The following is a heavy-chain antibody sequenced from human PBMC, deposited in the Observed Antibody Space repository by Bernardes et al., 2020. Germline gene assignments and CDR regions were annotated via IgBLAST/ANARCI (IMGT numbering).Heavy chain of an antibody. V-gene: IGHV4-34*01. D-gene: IGHD5-18*01. CDR1: GGSFSGYY. CDR3: ARGRWIQLWLQVGYYFDY. CDR2: LNHSGST. J-gene: IGHJ4*02. Sequence: SETLSLTCAVYGGSFSGYYWSWIRQPPGKGLEWIGELNHSGSTNYNPSLKSRVTISVDTSKNQFSLKLSSVTAADTAVYYCARGRWIQLWLQVGYYFDYWGQGTLVTGSA.